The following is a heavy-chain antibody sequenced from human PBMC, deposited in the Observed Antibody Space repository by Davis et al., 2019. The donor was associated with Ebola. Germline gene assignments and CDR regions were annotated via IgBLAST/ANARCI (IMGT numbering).Heavy chain of an antibody. CDR3: ARGGEIVLMVYAVVAFDI. CDR2: ISAYNGNT. Sequence: AASVKVSCKASGYTFTSYGINWVRQAPGQGLEWMGRISAYNGNTNYAQKFQGRVTMTTDTSTSTAYMELRSLRSDDTAVYYCARGGEIVLMVYAVVAFDIWGQGTMVTVSS. J-gene: IGHJ3*02. D-gene: IGHD2-8*01. CDR1: GYTFTSYG. V-gene: IGHV1-18*01.